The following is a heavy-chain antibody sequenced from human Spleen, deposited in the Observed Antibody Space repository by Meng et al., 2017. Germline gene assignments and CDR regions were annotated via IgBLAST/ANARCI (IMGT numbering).Heavy chain of an antibody. CDR2: INANSGNP. CDR1: GYTFMRYA. D-gene: IGHD2-2*01. J-gene: IGHJ4*02. Sequence: VQPGLSGSELKKPGASAKVSCKASGYTFMRYAIHWVRQAPRQALEWMGWINANSGNPTYAQDFKGRFVFSLDTSVSTTYLQISTLKTEDTPVYYCVRDIILVPAAVYSWFDYWGQGTLVTVSS. CDR3: VRDIILVPAAVYSWFDY. V-gene: IGHV7-4-1*02.